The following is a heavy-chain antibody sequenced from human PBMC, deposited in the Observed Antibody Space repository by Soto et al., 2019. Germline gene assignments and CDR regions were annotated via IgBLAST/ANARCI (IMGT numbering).Heavy chain of an antibody. J-gene: IGHJ4*02. CDR3: ARQNRDTPMVPLDV. CDR1: RGTFNRYA. V-gene: IGHV1-69*01. CDR2: LVPQFGTP. Sequence: QVQLVQSGAEVKKPGSSVKVSCLASRGTFNRYAINWVRQAPGHGLEWLGALVPQFGTPNYAQKFQDRVTIVAYESTNTTSMELRGLTSDDTAVYYCARQNRDTPMVPLDVWGQGTLVTVSS. D-gene: IGHD5-18*01.